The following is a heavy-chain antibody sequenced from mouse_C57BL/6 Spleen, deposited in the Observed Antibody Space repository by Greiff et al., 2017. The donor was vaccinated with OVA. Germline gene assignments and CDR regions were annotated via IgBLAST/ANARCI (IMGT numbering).Heavy chain of an antibody. Sequence: EVQLQQSGAELVRPGASVKLSCTASGFNIKDDYMHWVKQRPEQGLEWIGWIDPENGDTEYASKFQGKATITADTSSNTAYLQLSSLTSEDTAVYYCTLYYSNLFADWGQGTLVTVSA. CDR3: TLYYSNLFAD. CDR1: GFNIKDDY. CDR2: IDPENGDT. D-gene: IGHD2-5*01. J-gene: IGHJ3*01. V-gene: IGHV14-4*01.